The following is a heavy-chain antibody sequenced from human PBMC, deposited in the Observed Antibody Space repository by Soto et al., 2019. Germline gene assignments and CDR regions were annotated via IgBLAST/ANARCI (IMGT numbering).Heavy chain of an antibody. J-gene: IGHJ6*02. V-gene: IGHV3-30-3*01. CDR1: RFTFSSYA. D-gene: IGHD2-2*01. CDR3: ARRGDCRSTRCYELYYYYGMDV. CDR2: IRDDGGHK. Sequence: HPGRSLRLPCAAPRFTFSSYAMHWVRQAPGKGLEWVALIRDDGGHKYYAHVEMGRGSISRDDSKNTLYLQMNTLTAEDAVLYYCARRGDCRSTRCYELYYYYGMDVWGQGTTVTVSS.